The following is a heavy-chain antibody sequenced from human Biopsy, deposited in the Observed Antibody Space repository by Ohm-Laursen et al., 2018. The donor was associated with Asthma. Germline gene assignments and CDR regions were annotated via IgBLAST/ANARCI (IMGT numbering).Heavy chain of an antibody. D-gene: IGHD7-27*01. J-gene: IGHJ5*02. Sequence: ASVKVPCKTSGYTFIGYHIHWVRQAPGQGLEWMGRINPNSGGTNYAQKFQGRVTMTSDTSISTAYMELSRLRSDDTALYYCARGQKSPGDRWFDPWGQGTLVTVSS. CDR3: ARGQKSPGDRWFDP. V-gene: IGHV1-2*06. CDR2: INPNSGGT. CDR1: GYTFIGYH.